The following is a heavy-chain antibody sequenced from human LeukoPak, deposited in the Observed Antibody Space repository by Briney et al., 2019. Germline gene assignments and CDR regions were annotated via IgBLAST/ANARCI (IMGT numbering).Heavy chain of an antibody. CDR2: ISGSGGST. J-gene: IGHJ4*02. D-gene: IGHD2-21*01. CDR3: AKDPQVVVIATFDY. Sequence: PGGSLRLSCAASGFTFSSYAMHWVRQAPGKGLEWVSAISGSGGSTYYADSVKGRFTISRDNSKNTLYLQMNSLRAEDTAVYYCAKDPQVVVIATFDYWGQGTLVTVSS. CDR1: GFTFSSYA. V-gene: IGHV3-23*01.